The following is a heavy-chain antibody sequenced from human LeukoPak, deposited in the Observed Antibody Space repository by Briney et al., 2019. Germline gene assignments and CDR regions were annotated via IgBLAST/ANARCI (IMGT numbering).Heavy chain of an antibody. CDR3: ARGAAAVYYYMDV. Sequence: GRSLRLSCAASGFTFSSYGMHWVRQAPGKGLEWVAVIWYDGSNKYYADSVKGRFTISRDNSKNTLYLQMNSLRAEDTAVYYCARGAAAVYYYMDVWGKGTTVTVSS. D-gene: IGHD6-13*01. CDR2: IWYDGSNK. V-gene: IGHV3-33*01. J-gene: IGHJ6*03. CDR1: GFTFSSYG.